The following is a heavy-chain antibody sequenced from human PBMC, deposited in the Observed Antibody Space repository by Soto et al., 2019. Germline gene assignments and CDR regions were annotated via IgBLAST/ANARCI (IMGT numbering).Heavy chain of an antibody. CDR2: ISGSGGST. Sequence: GGSLILSCAASGFTFSSYSRSWVRQAPGKGLEWVSAISGSGGSTYYADSVKGRFTISRDNSKNTLYLQMNSLRAEDTAVYYCAKVESSSYDYWGQGTLVTVSS. V-gene: IGHV3-23*01. CDR3: AKVESSSYDY. J-gene: IGHJ4*02. D-gene: IGHD6-13*01. CDR1: GFTFSSYS.